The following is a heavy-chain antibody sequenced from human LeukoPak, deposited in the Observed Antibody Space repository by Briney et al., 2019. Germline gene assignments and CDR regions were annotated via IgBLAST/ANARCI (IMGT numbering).Heavy chain of an antibody. V-gene: IGHV1-3*01. CDR3: AREHDTLTGMSFDY. Sequence: ASVKVSCKASGYSFSAYAIQWVRQAPGQGLEWMGWINAGNGNTKYSQKFQGRVTISRDTSASTVYMELSSLRSEDTAVYYCAREHDTLTGMSFDYWGQGTLVTVSS. CDR1: GYSFSAYA. D-gene: IGHD3-9*01. J-gene: IGHJ4*02. CDR2: INAGNGNT.